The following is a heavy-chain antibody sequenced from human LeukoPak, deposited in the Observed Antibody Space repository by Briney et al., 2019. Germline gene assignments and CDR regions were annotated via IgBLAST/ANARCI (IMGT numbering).Heavy chain of an antibody. CDR3: ARTIPHSSGWYSWDYYYGMDV. J-gene: IGHJ6*02. CDR1: GGSISSYY. Sequence: SETLSLTCTVPGGSISSYYWSWIRQPAGKGLEWIGRIYTSGSTNYNPSLKSRVTMSVDTSKNQFSLKLSSVTAADTAVYYCARTIPHSSGWYSWDYYYGMDVWGQGTTVTVSS. D-gene: IGHD6-19*01. CDR2: IYTSGST. V-gene: IGHV4-4*07.